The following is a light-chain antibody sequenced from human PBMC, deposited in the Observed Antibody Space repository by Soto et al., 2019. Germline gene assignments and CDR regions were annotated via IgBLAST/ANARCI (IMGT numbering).Light chain of an antibody. CDR3: QQSYRIPRT. Sequence: DIQLTQSPSSLSASVEDRVTISCRASQSISGYLNWYQQKPGKAPKLLIYATSTLERGVPSRFSGSGSGTDFTLTINSLQPEDIANYYCQQSYRIPRTFGQGTRVEIK. CDR1: QSISGY. J-gene: IGKJ5*01. CDR2: ATS. V-gene: IGKV1-39*01.